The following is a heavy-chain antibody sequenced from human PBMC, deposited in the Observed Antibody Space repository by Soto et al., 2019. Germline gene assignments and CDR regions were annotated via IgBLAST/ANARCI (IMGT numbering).Heavy chain of an antibody. V-gene: IGHV4-39*01. CDR3: ARHSLALRKNNWFDP. CDR1: GDSIISSDFY. J-gene: IGHJ5*02. D-gene: IGHD3-3*02. CDR2: IFYLGSS. Sequence: SETLSLTXTVSGDSIISSDFYWGWVRQPPGKGLEWIGSIFYLGSSYYNPSLKSRVTMSVDTSKNQFSLRLRSVTAADTALYFCARHSLALRKNNWFDPWGQGIMVTVSS.